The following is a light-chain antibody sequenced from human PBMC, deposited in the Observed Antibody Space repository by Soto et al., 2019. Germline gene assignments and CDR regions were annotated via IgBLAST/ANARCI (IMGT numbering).Light chain of an antibody. CDR2: DAS. V-gene: IGKV1-5*01. CDR1: QSISSW. Sequence: DIPMTQSPSTLSASVGDRVTVTCRASQSISSWLVWYQQKPGKAPKLLIYDASSLESGVPSRFSGSGSGTEFTLTISSLQPGDFATYYCQQYHSYSPFTFGPGTKVDIK. J-gene: IGKJ3*01. CDR3: QQYHSYSPFT.